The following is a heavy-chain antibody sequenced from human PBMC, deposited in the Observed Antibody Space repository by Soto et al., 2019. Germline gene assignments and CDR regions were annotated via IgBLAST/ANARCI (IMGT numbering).Heavy chain of an antibody. CDR3: ARDSAYYDFWSGYYNPAAFDI. V-gene: IGHV1-18*01. J-gene: IGHJ3*02. CDR1: GYTFTSYG. Sequence: ASVKVSCKASGYTFTSYGISWVRQAPGQGLEWMGWISAYNGNTNYAQKLQGRVTMTTDTSTSTAYMELRSLRSDDTAVYYCARDSAYYDFWSGYYNPAAFDIWGQGTTVTVSS. D-gene: IGHD3-3*01. CDR2: ISAYNGNT.